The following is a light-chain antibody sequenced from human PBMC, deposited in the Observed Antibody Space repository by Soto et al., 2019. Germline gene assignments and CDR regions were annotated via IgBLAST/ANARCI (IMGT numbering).Light chain of an antibody. J-gene: IGKJ1*01. CDR2: GAS. CDR1: RSVSSN. CDR3: QQYNNWPSWT. Sequence: EIVMTQSPATLSVSPGERATLCCRASRSVSSNLAWYQQKPGQAPRLLIYGASTRATGIPARFSGSGSGTEFTLTISSLQSEDFAVYYCQQYNNWPSWTFGQGTKVEIK. V-gene: IGKV3-15*01.